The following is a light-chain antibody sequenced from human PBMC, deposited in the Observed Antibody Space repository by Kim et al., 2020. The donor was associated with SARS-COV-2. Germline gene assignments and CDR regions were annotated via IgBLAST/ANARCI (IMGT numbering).Light chain of an antibody. CDR2: GNN. V-gene: IGLV1-40*01. J-gene: IGLJ3*02. CDR1: NSSLGAGYA. CDR3: QSYDNRLSARV. Sequence: RVTSTCTESNSSLGAGYAVHCYNLLPGTAPKLLMYGNNNRPSGVPDRFSGSKSGIAVFLAITDRQAEDEAAYYCQSYDNRLSARVFGRGTQLTVL.